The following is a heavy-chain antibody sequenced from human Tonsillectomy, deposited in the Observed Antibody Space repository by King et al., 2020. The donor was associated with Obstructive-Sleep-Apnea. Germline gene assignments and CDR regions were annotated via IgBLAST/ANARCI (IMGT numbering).Heavy chain of an antibody. CDR2: IYYSGST. CDR3: ARQLYSSGWYYFDY. Sequence: VQLQESGPGLVKPSETLSLTCTASGGSTSSYYWSWIRQPPGKGLEWIGYIYYSGSTNYNPSLKSRVTISVDTSKNQFSLKLSSVTAADTAVYYCARQLYSSGWYYFDYWGQGTLVTVSS. D-gene: IGHD6-19*01. J-gene: IGHJ4*02. CDR1: GGSTSSYY. V-gene: IGHV4-59*08.